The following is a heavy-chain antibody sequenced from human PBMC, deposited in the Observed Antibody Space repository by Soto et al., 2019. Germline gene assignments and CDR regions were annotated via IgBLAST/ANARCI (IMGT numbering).Heavy chain of an antibody. J-gene: IGHJ4*02. Sequence: GGSLRLSCAASGFTFRSYWMQWVRQAPGKGLVWVSWINSDGSSTSYADSVKGRFTISRDNAKNTLYLQMNSLRAEDTAVYYCASAGSSLNFDVWGQGTLVTVSS. CDR1: GFTFRSYW. D-gene: IGHD6-6*01. CDR2: INSDGSST. CDR3: ASAGSSLNFDV. V-gene: IGHV3-74*01.